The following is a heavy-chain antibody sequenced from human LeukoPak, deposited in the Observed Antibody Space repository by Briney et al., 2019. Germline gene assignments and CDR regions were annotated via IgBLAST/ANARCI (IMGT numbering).Heavy chain of an antibody. D-gene: IGHD4-17*01. J-gene: IGHJ4*02. Sequence: GGSLRLSCAASGFTFSSYSMNWVRQAPGKGLEWVSSISSSSSYIYYADSVKGRFTISRDNAKNSLYLQMNSLRAEDTAVYYCARVSYGDYGYYFDYWGQGALVTVSS. CDR2: ISSSSSYI. CDR3: ARVSYGDYGYYFDY. V-gene: IGHV3-21*01. CDR1: GFTFSSYS.